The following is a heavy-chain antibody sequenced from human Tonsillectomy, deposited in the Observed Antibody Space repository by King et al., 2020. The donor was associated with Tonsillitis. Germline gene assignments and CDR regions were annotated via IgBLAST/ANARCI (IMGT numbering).Heavy chain of an antibody. Sequence: VQLVESGGGLVQPGGSLRLSCAASGFTFSSYALTWVRQPLGKGLGCVSGIRDSGGSTYYADSLKGRFTISRDNSKNTLYLQMNTLRAEDTAVYYCAKGLVPAATPIYGMKVWGQGTTVSVSS. D-gene: IGHD2-2*01. CDR1: GFTFSSYA. J-gene: IGHJ6*02. V-gene: IGHV3-23*04. CDR2: IRDSGGST. CDR3: AKGLVPAATPIYGMKV.